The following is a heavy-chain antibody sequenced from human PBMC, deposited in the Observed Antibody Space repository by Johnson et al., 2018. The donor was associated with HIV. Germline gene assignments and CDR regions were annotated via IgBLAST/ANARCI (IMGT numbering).Heavy chain of an antibody. CDR2: ISYDGSNK. CDR3: ANLRVSRHDAFDI. D-gene: IGHD3-3*02. J-gene: IGHJ3*02. CDR1: RFTFSSYA. Sequence: VQVVESGGGLVQPGGSLRLSCAASRFTFSSYAMHWVRQAPGKGLEWVAVISYDGSNKYYADSVKGRFTISRDNSKNTLYLQMNSLRAEDTAVYYCANLRVSRHDAFDIWGQGTMVTVSS. V-gene: IGHV3-30*04.